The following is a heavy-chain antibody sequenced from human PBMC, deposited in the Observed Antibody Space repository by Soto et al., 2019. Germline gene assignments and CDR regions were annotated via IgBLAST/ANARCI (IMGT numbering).Heavy chain of an antibody. J-gene: IGHJ6*02. CDR1: GFTFNPYG. Sequence: QVQLEESGGGVVQPGGSLRLYCTTSGFTFNPYGMHWVRQAPGKGLAWVAIIWYDGSNKHYADSVKGRFTISRYNYKNTLDLQMNSLRAGDTALYYCARSDCTGAYCYSWPFNDGVDVWGQGTTVPVSS. V-gene: IGHV3-33*01. CDR2: IWYDGSNK. D-gene: IGHD2-21*02. CDR3: ARSDCTGAYCYSWPFNDGVDV.